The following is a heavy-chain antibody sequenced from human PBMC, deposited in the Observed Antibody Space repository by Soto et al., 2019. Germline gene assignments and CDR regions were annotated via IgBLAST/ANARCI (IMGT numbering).Heavy chain of an antibody. CDR2: IYWDDGK. J-gene: IGHJ4*02. Sequence: QITLTESGPTLVKPTQTLTLTCTFSGFSLSTSGVTVGWIRQPPGKALEWLALIYWDDGKRYSPSLKNRLTITKDTSKNQVVLTMTNMAPVDTATYYCAHRPDSSVDYWGRGTLVTVSS. CDR1: GFSLSTSGVT. CDR3: AHRPDSSVDY. V-gene: IGHV2-5*02. D-gene: IGHD2-15*01.